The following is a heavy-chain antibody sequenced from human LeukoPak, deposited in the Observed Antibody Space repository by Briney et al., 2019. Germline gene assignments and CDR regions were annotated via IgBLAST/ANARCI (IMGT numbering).Heavy chain of an antibody. V-gene: IGHV4-39*01. Sequence: SETLSLTCSVSGGSVGSSTYYWGWSRQPPGKGLEWIGSVYYSGSIYYNPSLKSRVTICVDTSRNQFSQKVYSLTAEDTAVYYGARTHRGNFHWEQGTLVTVSS. J-gene: IGHJ4*02. CDR1: GGSVGSSTYY. D-gene: IGHD4-23*01. CDR2: VYYSGSI. CDR3: ARTHRGNFH.